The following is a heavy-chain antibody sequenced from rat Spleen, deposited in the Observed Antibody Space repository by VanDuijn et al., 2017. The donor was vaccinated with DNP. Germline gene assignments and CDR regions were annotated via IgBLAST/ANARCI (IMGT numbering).Heavy chain of an antibody. J-gene: IGHJ2*01. CDR2: ISYSGIT. D-gene: IGHD1-2*01. V-gene: IGHV3-1*01. Sequence: EVQLQESGPGLVKPSQSLPLTCSVTSYSITSNYWGWIRKFPGNKMEWMAYISYSGITGYNPSLKIRISITRDTSKNQFFLQLNSVITKDTATYYCARTVYYYSSYIPFDHWGQGVMVTVSS. CDR3: ARTVYYYSSYIPFDH. CDR1: SYSITSNY.